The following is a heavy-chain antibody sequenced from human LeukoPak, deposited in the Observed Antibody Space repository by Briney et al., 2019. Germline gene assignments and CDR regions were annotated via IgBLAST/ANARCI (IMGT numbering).Heavy chain of an antibody. Sequence: PGRSLRLSCAASGFTFSSYWMSWVRQAPGKGLEWVTNIKQDGSEKYYVDSVKGRFTISRDNAKNSLYLQMNSLRAEDTAVYYCAKDLAAEGTGSFDCWGQGTLVTVSS. CDR2: IKQDGSEK. CDR3: AKDLAAEGTGSFDC. D-gene: IGHD6-13*01. V-gene: IGHV3-7*03. CDR1: GFTFSSYW. J-gene: IGHJ4*02.